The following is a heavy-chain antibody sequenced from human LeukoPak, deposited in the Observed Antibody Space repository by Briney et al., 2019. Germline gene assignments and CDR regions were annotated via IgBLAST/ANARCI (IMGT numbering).Heavy chain of an antibody. CDR2: IKSKTDGGTT. CDR3: AKGLYYYYYMDV. CDR1: GFTFSDAW. V-gene: IGHV3-15*01. Sequence: GGSLRLSCAASGFTFSDAWMSWVRQAPGKGLEWVGRIKSKTDGGTTDYAAPVKGRFTISRDDSKNTLYLQMNSLKTEDTAVYYCAKGLYYYYYMDVWGKGTTVTVSS. J-gene: IGHJ6*03.